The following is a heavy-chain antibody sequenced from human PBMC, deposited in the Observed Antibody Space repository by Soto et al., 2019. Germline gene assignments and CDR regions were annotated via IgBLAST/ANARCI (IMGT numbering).Heavy chain of an antibody. V-gene: IGHV3-48*03. CDR2: ISSSGSTI. Sequence: EVQLVEAGGGLVQPGGSLRLSCAASGFTFSSYEMNWVRQAPGKGLEWVSYISSSGSTIYYADSVKGRFTISRDNAQNSLYLQMNSLRAEDTAVYYCARILRGIAVAGTPTFDYWGQGTLVTVSS. D-gene: IGHD6-19*01. CDR3: ARILRGIAVAGTPTFDY. J-gene: IGHJ4*02. CDR1: GFTFSSYE.